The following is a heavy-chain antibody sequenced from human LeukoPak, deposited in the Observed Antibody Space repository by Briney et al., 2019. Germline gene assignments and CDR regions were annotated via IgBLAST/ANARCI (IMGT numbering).Heavy chain of an antibody. CDR2: INPSGGST. Sequence: ASVKVSFKASGYTFTSYYMHWVRQAPGQGLEWMGIINPSGGSTSYAQKFQGRVTMTRDTSTSTVYMELSSLRSEDTAVYYCARDSRTWGVHYWGQGTLVTVSS. CDR3: ARDSRTWGVHY. V-gene: IGHV1-46*01. J-gene: IGHJ4*02. D-gene: IGHD3-16*01. CDR1: GYTFTSYY.